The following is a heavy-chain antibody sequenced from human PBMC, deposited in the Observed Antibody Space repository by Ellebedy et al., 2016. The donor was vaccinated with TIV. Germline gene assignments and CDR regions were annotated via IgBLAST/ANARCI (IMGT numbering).Heavy chain of an antibody. CDR3: ARDARFIDHQHNWFDP. J-gene: IGHJ5*02. D-gene: IGHD2-2*01. CDR2: ISSGGSTM. V-gene: IGHV3-11*01. Sequence: GESLKISCAASGFTFSDFYMTWIRQAPGKGLEWISYISSGGSTMYYADSVKGRFTISRDNAKSSLYLQMNTLRAEDTAVYYCARDARFIDHQHNWFDPWGQGTLVTVSS. CDR1: GFTFSDFY.